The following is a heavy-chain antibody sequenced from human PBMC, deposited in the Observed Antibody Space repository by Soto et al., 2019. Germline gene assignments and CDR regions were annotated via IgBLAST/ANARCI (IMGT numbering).Heavy chain of an antibody. CDR3: AKGPGGHIVVVTANFLSEYFQH. J-gene: IGHJ1*01. Sequence: GGSLRLSCAASGFTFSSYGMHWVRQAPGKGLEWVAVISYDGSNKYYADSVKGRFTISRDNSKNTLYLQMNSLRAEDTAVYYCAKGPGGHIVVVTANFLSEYFQHWGQGTLVTVSS. CDR1: GFTFSSYG. D-gene: IGHD2-21*02. V-gene: IGHV3-30*18. CDR2: ISYDGSNK.